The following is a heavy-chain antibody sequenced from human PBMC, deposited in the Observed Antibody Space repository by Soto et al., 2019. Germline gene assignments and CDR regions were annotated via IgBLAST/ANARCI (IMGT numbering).Heavy chain of an antibody. Sequence: SETLSLTCTVSGDSIISSDFYWGWVRQPPGKGLEWIGSIFYLGSSYYNPSLKSRVTMSVDTSKNQFSLRLRSVTAADTALYFCARGYYDTSGQSNTFDIWGQGPMVIVSS. CDR3: ARGYYDTSGQSNTFDI. J-gene: IGHJ3*02. CDR1: GDSIISSDFY. CDR2: IFYLGSS. V-gene: IGHV4-39*01. D-gene: IGHD3-22*01.